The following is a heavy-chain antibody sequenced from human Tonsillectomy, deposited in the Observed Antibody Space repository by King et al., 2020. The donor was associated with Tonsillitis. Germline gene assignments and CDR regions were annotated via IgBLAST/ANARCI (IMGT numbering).Heavy chain of an antibody. D-gene: IGHD6-6*01. V-gene: IGHV3-21*01. CDR1: GFTFGSHT. CDR3: VRDGISSISFAS. J-gene: IGHJ4*02. CDR2: ISGGSSFI. Sequence: QLVQAGGGMVKPGGSLRLSCVASGFTFGSHTMNWVRQAPGKGLEWVASISGGSSFIYYADSMKGRFTISRDNAKNTLYLQLNGLRVEDTAVYYCVRDGISSISFASWGRGTLVTVSS.